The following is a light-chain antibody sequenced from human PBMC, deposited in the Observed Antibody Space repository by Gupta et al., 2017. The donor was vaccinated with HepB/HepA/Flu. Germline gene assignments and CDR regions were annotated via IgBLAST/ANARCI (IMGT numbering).Light chain of an antibody. J-gene: IGKJ3*01. CDR3: QQRSDWPLFT. V-gene: IGKV3-11*01. Sequence: EIVLTQSPATLSLSPGERATLSCRATQSVGTYLAWYQHKPGQAPRLLIYDASNRATGIPARFSGSGSGTDFTLTIRSLEPEDFAVYYCQQRSDWPLFTFGPGTRVDIK. CDR1: QSVGTY. CDR2: DAS.